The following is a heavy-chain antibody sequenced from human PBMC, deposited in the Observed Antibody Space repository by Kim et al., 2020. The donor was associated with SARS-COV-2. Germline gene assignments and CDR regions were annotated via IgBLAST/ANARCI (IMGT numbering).Heavy chain of an antibody. D-gene: IGHD2-2*01. J-gene: IGHJ4*02. Sequence: GSGKGRFTIPRDNSKNTLYLQMNRLRAEDTAVYYCRVVPAATQYYFDYWGQGTLVTVSS. CDR3: RVVPAATQYYFDY. V-gene: IGHV3-23*01.